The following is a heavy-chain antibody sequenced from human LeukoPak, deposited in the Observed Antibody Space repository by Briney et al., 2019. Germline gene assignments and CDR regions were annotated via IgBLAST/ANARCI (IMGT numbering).Heavy chain of an antibody. CDR2: IYYSGST. V-gene: IGHV4-59*01. CDR1: GGSISIYY. D-gene: IGHD5-24*01. J-gene: IGHJ6*03. CDR3: ARGDGYNSYYYYYYMDA. Sequence: SETLSLTCTVSGGSISIYYWSWIRQPPGKGLEWIGYIYYSGSTNYNPSLKSRVTISVDTSKNQFSLKLSSVTAADTAVYYCARGDGYNSYYYYYYMDAWGKGTTVTVSS.